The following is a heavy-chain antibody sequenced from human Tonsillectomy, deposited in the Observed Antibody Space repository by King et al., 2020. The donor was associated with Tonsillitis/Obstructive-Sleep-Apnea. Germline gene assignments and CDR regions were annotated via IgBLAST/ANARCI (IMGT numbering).Heavy chain of an antibody. Sequence: VQLVESGGGVVQPGRSLRLSCAASGFTFSSYGMHWVRQAPGKGLEWVAVISYDGSNKYYADSVKGRFTISRDNSKNTLYLQMNSLRAEDTAVYYCAKALPPLSIVVVPAANWFDPWGQGTLVTVSS. V-gene: IGHV3-30*18. J-gene: IGHJ5*02. CDR2: ISYDGSNK. D-gene: IGHD2-2*01. CDR1: GFTFSSYG. CDR3: AKALPPLSIVVVPAANWFDP.